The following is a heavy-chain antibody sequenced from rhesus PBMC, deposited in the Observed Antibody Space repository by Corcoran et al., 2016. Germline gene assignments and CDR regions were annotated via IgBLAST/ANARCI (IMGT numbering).Heavy chain of an antibody. J-gene: IGHJ2*01. V-gene: IGHV5-2*01. CDR3: ARTYQGI. CDR2: MDTSDSDT. Sequence: EVQLVQSGAEVKRPGESLKISCKTSGYSFPRYWLSWVRQMPGKGLEWMGAMDTSDSDTRYSPSFQGQVTISADKSISTAYLQWSSLKASDSATYYCARTYQGIWGPGTPITISS. CDR1: GYSFPRYW. D-gene: IGHD1-1*01.